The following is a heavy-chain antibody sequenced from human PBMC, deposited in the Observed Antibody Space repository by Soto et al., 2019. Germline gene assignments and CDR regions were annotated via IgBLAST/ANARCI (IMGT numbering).Heavy chain of an antibody. CDR3: ARGGVSTRTFDY. D-gene: IGHD3-3*01. CDR1: GYNFACYW. CDR2: IYPSDSDT. J-gene: IGHJ4*02. V-gene: IGHV5-51*01. Sequence: GESLKISCEGSGYNFACYWIAWLRQMPGKGLELMGIIYPSDSDTRYRPFFQGQVTISADKSITSAYLLWSSMRASDTAMYYCARGGVSTRTFDYWGQGTPVTVSS.